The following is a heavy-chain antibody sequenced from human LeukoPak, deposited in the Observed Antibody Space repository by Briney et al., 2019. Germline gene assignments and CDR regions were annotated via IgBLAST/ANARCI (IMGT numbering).Heavy chain of an antibody. V-gene: IGHV4-59*12. D-gene: IGHD3-9*01. CDR1: GDSISGSY. CDR3: VTILTSRGADAFDI. J-gene: IGHJ3*02. CDR2: IYYSGST. Sequence: SSETLSLTCTVSGDSISGSYWSWIRQPPGKGLEWIGYIYYSGSTNYNPSLKSRVTISVDTSKNQFSLKLSSVTAADTALYYCVTILTSRGADAFDIWGQGTMVTVSS.